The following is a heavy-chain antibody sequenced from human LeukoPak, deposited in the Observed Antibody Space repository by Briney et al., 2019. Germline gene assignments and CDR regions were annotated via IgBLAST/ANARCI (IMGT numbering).Heavy chain of an antibody. CDR3: AKGDTTWELPHDY. J-gene: IGHJ4*02. CDR2: INWNGGST. CDR1: GFTFDDYG. Sequence: GGSLRLSCAASGFTFDDYGMSWVRQAPGKGLEWVSGINWNGGSTGYADSVKGRFTISRDNAKNSLYLQMNSLRAEDTAVYYCAKGDTTWELPHDYWGQGTLVTVSS. V-gene: IGHV3-20*04. D-gene: IGHD1-26*01.